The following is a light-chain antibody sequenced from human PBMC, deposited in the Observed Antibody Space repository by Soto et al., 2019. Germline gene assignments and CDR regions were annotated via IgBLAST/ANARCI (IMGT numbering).Light chain of an antibody. CDR1: RSDVGDYNY. CDR2: EVT. J-gene: IGLJ1*01. Sequence: QSALTQPASVSGSPGQSITISCSGNRSDVGDYNYVSWYQQHPGKAPKLMIYEVTIRPSGVSDRFSGSKSGNTASLTVSGLQAEDEADYYCSSYTGGNPSYVFGTGTKLTVL. V-gene: IGLV2-14*01. CDR3: SSYTGGNPSYV.